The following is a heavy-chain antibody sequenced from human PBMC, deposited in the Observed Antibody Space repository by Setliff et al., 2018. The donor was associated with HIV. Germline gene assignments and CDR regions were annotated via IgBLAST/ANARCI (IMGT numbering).Heavy chain of an antibody. V-gene: IGHV4-61*02. CDR2: LHLSGDT. CDR3: ARRGSGFFHYYYYMDV. CDR1: GDSINSGTYY. Sequence: SETLSLTCTVSGDSINSGTYYWSWIRQPAGKGLEWIGRLHLSGDTNYNPSLKSRVTMSIDTSKNQFSLKLSSVTAADTAVYYCARRGSGFFHYYYYMDVWGKGTTVTVSS. D-gene: IGHD3-10*01. J-gene: IGHJ6*03.